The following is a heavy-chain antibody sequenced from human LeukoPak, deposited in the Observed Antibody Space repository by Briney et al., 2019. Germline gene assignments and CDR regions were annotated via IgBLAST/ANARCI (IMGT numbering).Heavy chain of an antibody. CDR3: ARETAEIGDFDI. V-gene: IGHV3-30*01. CDR1: GFTFSSYA. J-gene: IGHJ3*02. D-gene: IGHD5-24*01. Sequence: GRSLRLSCAASGFTFSSYAMHWVRQAPGKGLEWVAVISYDGSNKYYADSVKGRFTISRDNSKNTLYLQMNSLRAEDTAVYYCARETAEIGDFDIWGQGTMVTVSS. CDR2: ISYDGSNK.